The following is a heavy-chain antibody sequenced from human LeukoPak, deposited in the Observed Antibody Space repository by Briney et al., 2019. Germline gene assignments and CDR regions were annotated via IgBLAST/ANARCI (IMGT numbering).Heavy chain of an antibody. D-gene: IGHD2-2*02. Sequence: SVKVSCKASGGTFSSYAISWARQAPGQGLEWMGGIIPIFGTANYAQKFQGRVTITADESTSTAYMELSSLRSEDTAVYYCASLDIVVVPAAIRPNYYYYYYMDVWGKGTTVTVSS. CDR2: IIPIFGTA. CDR1: GGTFSSYA. V-gene: IGHV1-69*13. J-gene: IGHJ6*03. CDR3: ASLDIVVVPAAIRPNYYYYYYMDV.